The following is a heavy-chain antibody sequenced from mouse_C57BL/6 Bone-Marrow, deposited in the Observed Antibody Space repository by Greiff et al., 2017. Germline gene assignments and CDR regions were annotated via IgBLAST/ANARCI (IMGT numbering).Heavy chain of an antibody. J-gene: IGHJ3*01. CDR2: ISYDGSN. D-gene: IGHD3-2*02. Sequence: EVQLHQSGPGLVKPSQSLSLTCSVTGYSITSGYYWNWIRQFPGNKLEWMGYISYDGSNNYNPSLKNRISITRDTSKNQFFLKLNSVTTEDTATYYCARDSSGYGFAYWGQGTLVTVSA. CDR1: GYSITSGYY. V-gene: IGHV3-6*01. CDR3: ARDSSGYGFAY.